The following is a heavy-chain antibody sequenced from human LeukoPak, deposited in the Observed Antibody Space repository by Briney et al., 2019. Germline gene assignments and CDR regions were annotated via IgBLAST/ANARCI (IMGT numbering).Heavy chain of an antibody. J-gene: IGHJ4*01. CDR3: ARDGVSGHFDY. CDR1: GYTFNSYG. CDR2: IDPSNVNI. D-gene: IGHD3-3*01. V-gene: IGHV1-18*01. Sequence: VASVKVSCKASGYTFNSYGICWVRQAPGQGLEWIGWIDPSNVNIKYAEKLQGRVTMTTDTSTSTAYMDLRSLRSDDTAVYYCARDGVSGHFDYWGRGTLVTVSS.